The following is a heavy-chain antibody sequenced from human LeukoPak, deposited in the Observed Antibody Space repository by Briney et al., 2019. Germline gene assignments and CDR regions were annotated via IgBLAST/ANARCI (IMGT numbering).Heavy chain of an antibody. Sequence: GGSLRLSCAASGFTVSDSFMTWVRQAPGKGLEWVSVIYVAGSTYYADSVKGRFTVSRDNSKNTLYLQMNSLRADDTAVYYCAKVSNYYYYYGMDVWGQGTTVTVSS. CDR1: GFTVSDSF. CDR3: AKVSNYYYYYGMDV. V-gene: IGHV3-53*01. CDR2: IYVAGST. J-gene: IGHJ6*02.